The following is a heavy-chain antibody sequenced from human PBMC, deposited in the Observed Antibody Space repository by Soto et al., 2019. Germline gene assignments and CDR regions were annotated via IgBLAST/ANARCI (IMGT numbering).Heavy chain of an antibody. Sequence: QVQLQESGPGLVKPSETMSLTCTASGGSISSRYWNWIRQPPGKGLEWIGHIYNGESTSYNPSLKSRVTISVDTSKNQFSLKLGSVTAADTAVYYCAQTHGWPGFDYWGQGILVTVSS. CDR3: AQTHGWPGFDY. CDR1: GGSISSRY. CDR2: IYNGEST. D-gene: IGHD6-19*01. J-gene: IGHJ4*02. V-gene: IGHV4-59*01.